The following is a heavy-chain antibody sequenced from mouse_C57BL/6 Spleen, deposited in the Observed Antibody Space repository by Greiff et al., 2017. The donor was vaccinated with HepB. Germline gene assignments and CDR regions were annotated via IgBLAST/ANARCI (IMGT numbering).Heavy chain of an antibody. J-gene: IGHJ3*01. Sequence: EVKLVESGEGLVKPGGSLKLSCAASGFTFSSYAMSWVRQTPEKRLEWVAYISSGGDYIYYADTVKGRFTISGDNARNTLYLQMSSLKSEDTAMYYCTRDRGDGYSAWFGYWGQGTLVTVSA. V-gene: IGHV5-9-1*02. CDR2: ISSGGDYI. D-gene: IGHD2-3*01. CDR1: GFTFSSYA. CDR3: TRDRGDGYSAWFGY.